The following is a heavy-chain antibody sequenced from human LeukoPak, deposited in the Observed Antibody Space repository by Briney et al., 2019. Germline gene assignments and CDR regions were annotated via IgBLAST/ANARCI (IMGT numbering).Heavy chain of an antibody. V-gene: IGHV1-69*13. D-gene: IGHD6-19*01. CDR2: IIPIFGTA. CDR1: GGTFSSYA. Sequence: ASVKVSCKASGGTFSSYAISWVRQAPGQWLEWMGGIIPIFGTANYAQKFQGRVTITADESTSTAYMELSSLRSEDTAVYYCARAEKAVAGCFDYWGQGTLVTVSS. J-gene: IGHJ4*02. CDR3: ARAEKAVAGCFDY.